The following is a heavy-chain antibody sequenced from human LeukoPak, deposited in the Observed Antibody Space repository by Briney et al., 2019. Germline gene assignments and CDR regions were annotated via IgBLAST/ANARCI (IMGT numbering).Heavy chain of an antibody. CDR1: GFTFVAYA. D-gene: IGHD3-22*01. CDR2: ISSNSGTI. Sequence: PGGSVKLSCEASGFTFVAYAMHWVRQAPGQGLEWIAVISSNSGTIGYADYVKGRFTITRDTSKSSVYLHLSSLRPEDTALYYCAKDVSQYSDSSGLDYWGQGTLVTVSS. J-gene: IGHJ4*02. CDR3: AKDVSQYSDSSGLDY. V-gene: IGHV3-9*01.